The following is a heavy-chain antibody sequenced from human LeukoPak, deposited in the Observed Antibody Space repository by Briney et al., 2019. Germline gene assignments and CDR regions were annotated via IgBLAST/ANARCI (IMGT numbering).Heavy chain of an antibody. CDR3: ARVGPRHSSGWYVKLNWFDP. J-gene: IGHJ5*02. V-gene: IGHV3-30*04. CDR2: ISYDGSNK. Sequence: PGRSLRLSCAASGFTFSSYAMHWVRQAPGKGLEWVAVISYDGSNKYYADSVKGRFTISRDNSRNTLYLQMNSLRAEDTAVYYCARVGPRHSSGWYVKLNWFDPWGQGTLVTVSS. D-gene: IGHD6-19*01. CDR1: GFTFSSYA.